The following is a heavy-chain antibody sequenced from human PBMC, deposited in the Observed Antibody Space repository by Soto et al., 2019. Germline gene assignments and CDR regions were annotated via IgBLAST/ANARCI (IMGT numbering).Heavy chain of an antibody. Sequence: SETLSLTCIVSGESISSSSYYCGWIRQPPGKGLEWIGSIYYSGRTYYNPSFKSRVTISIDTSKNQFSLKLSSVTATDTAVYYCARQRTTVVTQAYFDHWGQGALVTVS. CDR2: IYYSGRT. CDR3: ARQRTTVVTQAYFDH. V-gene: IGHV4-39*01. CDR1: GESISSSSYY. J-gene: IGHJ4*02. D-gene: IGHD2-21*02.